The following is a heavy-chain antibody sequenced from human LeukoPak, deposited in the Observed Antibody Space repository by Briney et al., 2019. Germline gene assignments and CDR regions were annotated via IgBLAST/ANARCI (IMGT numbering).Heavy chain of an antibody. CDR2: IIPIFGTA. CDR1: GGTFSSYA. V-gene: IGHV1-69*01. D-gene: IGHD2-2*01. J-gene: IGHJ3*02. Sequence: ASVKVSYKASGGTFSSYAISWVRQAPGQGLEWMGGIIPIFGTANYAQKFQGRVTITADESTSTAYMELSSLRSEDTAVYYCAREGEGYCSSTSCLRGFDIWGQGTMVTVSS. CDR3: AREGEGYCSSTSCLRGFDI.